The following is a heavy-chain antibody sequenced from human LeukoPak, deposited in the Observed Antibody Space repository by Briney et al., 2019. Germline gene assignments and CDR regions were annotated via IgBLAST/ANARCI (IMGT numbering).Heavy chain of an antibody. Sequence: GGSLRLSCAASGFTFSDYYMSWIRQAPGKGLEWVSYISSSSSYTNYADSVKGRFTISRDNAKNSLYLQMNSLRAEDTAVYYCARDISYCGGDCAPYYFDYWGQGTLVTVS. V-gene: IGHV3-11*05. D-gene: IGHD2-21*02. CDR2: ISSSSSYT. J-gene: IGHJ4*02. CDR3: ARDISYCGGDCAPYYFDY. CDR1: GFTFSDYY.